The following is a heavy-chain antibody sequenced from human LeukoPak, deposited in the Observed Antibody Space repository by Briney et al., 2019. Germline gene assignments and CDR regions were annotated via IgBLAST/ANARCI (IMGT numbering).Heavy chain of an antibody. J-gene: IGHJ4*02. CDR2: ITNSGDYI. D-gene: IGHD4-17*01. V-gene: IGHV3-21*01. CDR3: ASDEYGDPLGY. Sequence: GGSLGLSCAASGFTFSSCSMNWVRQAPGKGLEWVSTITNSGDYIFYADSVKGRFTISRDNAKNSLYLQMNSLRADDTAVYFCASDEYGDPLGYWGQGTPVTVSS. CDR1: GFTFSSCS.